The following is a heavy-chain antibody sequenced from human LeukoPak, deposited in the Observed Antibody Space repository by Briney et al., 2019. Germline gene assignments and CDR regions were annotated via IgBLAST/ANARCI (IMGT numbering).Heavy chain of an antibody. CDR2: IYHSGNT. Sequence: SETLSLTCTVSGYSISSGYYWGWIRQPPGKGLEWIGSIYHSGNTYYNPSLKSRVTISVDTSKNQFSLKLSSVTAADTAVYYCALVEAWAWGGDYWGQGTLVTVSS. D-gene: IGHD1-26*01. CDR3: ALVEAWAWGGDY. CDR1: GYSISSGYY. V-gene: IGHV4-38-2*02. J-gene: IGHJ4*02.